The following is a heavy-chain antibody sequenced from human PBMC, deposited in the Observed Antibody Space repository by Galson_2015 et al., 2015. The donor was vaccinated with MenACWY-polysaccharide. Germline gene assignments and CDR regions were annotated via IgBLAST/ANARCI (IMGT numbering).Heavy chain of an antibody. CDR2: ISSSSSYI. J-gene: IGHJ4*02. CDR1: GFTFSSYS. Sequence: SLRLSCAASGFTFSSYSMNWVRQAPGKGLEWVSSISSSSSYIYYADSVKGRFTISRDNAKNSLYLQMNSLRAEDTAVYYCALFWGSYRYTQVGGAFDYWGQGTLVTVSS. V-gene: IGHV3-21*01. CDR3: ALFWGSYRYTQVGGAFDY. D-gene: IGHD3-16*02.